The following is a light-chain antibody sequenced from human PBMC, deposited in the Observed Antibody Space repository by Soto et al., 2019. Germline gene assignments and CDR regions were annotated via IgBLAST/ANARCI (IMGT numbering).Light chain of an antibody. V-gene: IGKV3-15*01. J-gene: IGKJ1*01. Sequence: EIVMTQSPATLSVSPGERATLSCRASQSVSSNLAWYQQKPGQAPRLLIYGAYTRATGIPARFSGSGSGTEFTLTIRSLQSEDFAVYYCQQYNNWPPMAFGQGTKVEIK. CDR2: GAY. CDR1: QSVSSN. CDR3: QQYNNWPPMA.